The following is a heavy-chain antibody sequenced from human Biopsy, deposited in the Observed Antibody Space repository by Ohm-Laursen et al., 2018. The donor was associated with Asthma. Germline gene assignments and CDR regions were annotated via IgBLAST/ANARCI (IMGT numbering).Heavy chain of an antibody. D-gene: IGHD2-2*01. J-gene: IGHJ4*02. CDR1: GGTFNTYV. CDR3: ARKAGSCISRTCYSLDL. CDR2: INSVFGTT. Sequence: SSVKVSCKSLGGTFNTYVIGWVRQAPGQGLGRMGGINSVFGTTTYPQKFQDRVTITADDSTSTVYMELSSLRSEDTAVYYCARKAGSCISRTCYSLDLWGQGTLVTVSS. V-gene: IGHV1-69*01.